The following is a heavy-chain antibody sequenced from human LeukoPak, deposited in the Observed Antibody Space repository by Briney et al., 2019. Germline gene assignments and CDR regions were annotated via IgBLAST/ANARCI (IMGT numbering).Heavy chain of an antibody. D-gene: IGHD2-15*01. V-gene: IGHV3-30*02. CDR2: IRYDGSDK. CDR3: ARYLRYCSGGSCYRGPLDY. J-gene: IGHJ4*02. Sequence: GGSLRLSCAASGFTFSSYGMHWVRQAPGKGLEWVAFIRYDGSDKYYADSVKGRFTISRDNSKNTLYLQMNSLRAEDTAVYYCARYLRYCSGGSCYRGPLDYWGQGTLVTVSS. CDR1: GFTFSSYG.